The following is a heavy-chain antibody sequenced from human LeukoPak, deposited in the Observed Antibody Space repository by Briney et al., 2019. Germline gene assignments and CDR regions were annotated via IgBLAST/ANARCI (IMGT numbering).Heavy chain of an antibody. CDR3: ARSEGIAVAGTAFDI. CDR1: HASIRTYY. V-gene: IGHV4-59*01. D-gene: IGHD6-19*01. J-gene: IGHJ3*02. CDR2: ACYSGST. Sequence: PSETLSLTCTVSHASIRTYYWSWIRQVPGKGLEWLGDACYSGSTNYNPSLKSRVTISLDTSNNQFSLKLNSATAADTAVYYCARSEGIAVAGTAFDIWGQGTMVTVSS.